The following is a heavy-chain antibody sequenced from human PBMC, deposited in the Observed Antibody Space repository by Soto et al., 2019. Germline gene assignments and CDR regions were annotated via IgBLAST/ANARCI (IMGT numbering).Heavy chain of an antibody. CDR2: TGASGRTT. CDR1: GFSFSGYA. V-gene: IGHV3-23*01. CDR3: ATVHNTSRSFDY. D-gene: IGHD1-20*01. J-gene: IGHJ4*02. Sequence: EVQLLGSGGVLVQPGGSLRLSCAASGFSFSGYAKTWVRQAPGKGLEWVSTTGASGRTTYYADSVKGRFTVSRDNSKNTLDMQMSSLRADDTAVYYCATVHNTSRSFDYWGQGTLVTVSS.